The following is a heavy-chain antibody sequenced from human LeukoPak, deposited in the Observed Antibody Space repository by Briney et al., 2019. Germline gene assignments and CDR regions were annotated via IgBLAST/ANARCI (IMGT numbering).Heavy chain of an antibody. V-gene: IGHV3-48*03. J-gene: IGHJ4*02. CDR1: GFTFSSYE. CDR2: ISSSGSTI. CDR3: ARDSGDGYNPFDY. Sequence: GGSLRLSCAASGFTFSSYEMNWVRQAPGKGLEWVSYISSSGSTIYYADSVKGRFTISRDNAKNSLYLQMNSLRAEDTAVYYCARDSGDGYNPFDYWGQGTLVTVSS. D-gene: IGHD5-24*01.